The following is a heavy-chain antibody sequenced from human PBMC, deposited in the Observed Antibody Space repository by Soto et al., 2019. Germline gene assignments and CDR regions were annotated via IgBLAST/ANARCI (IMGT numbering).Heavy chain of an antibody. V-gene: IGHV5-51*01. CDR3: ATHRQMLPPFDF. CDR1: GYTFSKYW. D-gene: IGHD3-16*01. J-gene: IGHJ4*02. CDR2: IYPGDSDA. Sequence: GESLKISCKGSGYTFSKYWIGRVRQTPGKGLEWTGMIYPGDSDARYSPSFEGQVTFSVDKSINTAYLQWNSLKASDTATYFCATHRQMLPPFDFWGQGTLVTVSS.